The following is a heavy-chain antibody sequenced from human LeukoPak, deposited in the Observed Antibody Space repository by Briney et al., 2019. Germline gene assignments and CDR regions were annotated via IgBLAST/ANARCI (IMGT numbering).Heavy chain of an antibody. D-gene: IGHD1-26*01. J-gene: IGHJ4*02. Sequence: PGGSLRLSCAASGFTFSNYWMHWVRQAPGKGLVWVSRINTDGSSTSYADSVKGRFTISRDNAKNTLYLQMNSLRAEDTAVYYCASVAIVGATGPFDYWGQGTRVTVSS. CDR2: INTDGSST. CDR3: ASVAIVGATGPFDY. CDR1: GFTFSNYW. V-gene: IGHV3-74*01.